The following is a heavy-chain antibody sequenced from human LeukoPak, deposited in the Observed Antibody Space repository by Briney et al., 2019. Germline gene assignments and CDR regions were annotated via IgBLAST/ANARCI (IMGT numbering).Heavy chain of an antibody. D-gene: IGHD6-19*01. CDR2: ISGSGGST. J-gene: IGHJ4*02. CDR1: GFTFSSYA. CDR3: AGALTQEQWLVLDY. V-gene: IGHV3-23*01. Sequence: GGSLRLSCAASGFTFSSYAMSWVRQAPGKGLEWVSAISGSGGSTYYADSVKGRFTISRDNSKNTLYLQMNSLRAEDTAVYYCAGALTQEQWLVLDYGGQGTLVTVSS.